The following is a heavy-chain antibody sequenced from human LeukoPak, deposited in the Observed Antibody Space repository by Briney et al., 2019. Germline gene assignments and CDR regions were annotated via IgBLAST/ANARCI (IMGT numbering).Heavy chain of an antibody. V-gene: IGHV5-51*01. J-gene: IGHJ4*02. Sequence: GESLEISFKGSGYSFGSYWIGWVRQMPGKGLEWMGIINPGDSDTRYSPSFQGQVTISADKSISTTYLQWGSLKASDTAMYYCARSISSGWSYIDYWGQGTLVSVSS. CDR3: ARSISSGWSYIDY. CDR1: GYSFGSYW. D-gene: IGHD6-19*01. CDR2: INPGDSDT.